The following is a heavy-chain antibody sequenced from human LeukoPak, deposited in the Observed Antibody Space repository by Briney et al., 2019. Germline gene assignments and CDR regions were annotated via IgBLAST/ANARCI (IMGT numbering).Heavy chain of an antibody. J-gene: IGHJ6*03. D-gene: IGHD6-13*01. Sequence: ASVKVSCKASGGTFNNYAINWVRQAPGQGLEWMGGIIPIFGSSNYAQKFQGRVTITADESTSTAYMELSSLRSDDTAVYYCASGSSGVDYMDVWGKGTTVTISS. CDR3: ASGSSGVDYMDV. CDR2: IIPIFGSS. V-gene: IGHV1-69*01. CDR1: GGTFNNYA.